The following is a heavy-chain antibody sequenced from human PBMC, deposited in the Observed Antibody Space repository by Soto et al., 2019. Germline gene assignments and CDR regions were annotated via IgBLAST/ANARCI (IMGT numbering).Heavy chain of an antibody. CDR1: RGSINNSY. V-gene: IGHV4-59*01. CDR3: VKFATGGLFAS. Sequence: SETLSLTCTVSRGSINNSYWTWIRQPPGKRLEWIGYIHYTGSTNYNPSLRGRVTMSVDTSKNQFSLKLSSVTAADTAVYYCVKFATGGLFASGGRENMVTAPS. J-gene: IGHJ4*02. CDR2: IHYTGST. D-gene: IGHD2-8*02.